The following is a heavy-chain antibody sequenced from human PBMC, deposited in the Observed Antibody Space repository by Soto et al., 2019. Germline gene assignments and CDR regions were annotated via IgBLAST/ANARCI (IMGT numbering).Heavy chain of an antibody. J-gene: IGHJ4*02. V-gene: IGHV1-3*01. D-gene: IGHD3-3*01. CDR3: ARDQRRDYDFWSGYSQGFDY. Sequence: GASVKVSCKASGYTFTLYAMHWLRQAPGQRLEWMGWINAANGNTKTSQKFQGRVTFTRDTSASTAYMEMSTLSSADTAVYYCARDQRRDYDFWSGYSQGFDYWGQGTPVTVSS. CDR1: GYTFTLYA. CDR2: INAANGNT.